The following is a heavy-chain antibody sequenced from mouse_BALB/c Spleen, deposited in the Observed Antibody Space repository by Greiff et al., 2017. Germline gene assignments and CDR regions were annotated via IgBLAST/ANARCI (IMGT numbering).Heavy chain of an antibody. CDR1: GFTFSDYY. Sequence: EVMLVESGGGLVKPGGSLKLSCAASGFTFSDYYMYWVRQTPEKRLEWVATISDGGSYTYYPDSVKGRFTISRDNAKNNLYLQMSSLKSEDTAMYYCASIYYDYAWYFDVWGAGTTVTVSS. V-gene: IGHV5-4*02. CDR2: ISDGGSYT. J-gene: IGHJ1*01. CDR3: ASIYYDYAWYFDV. D-gene: IGHD2-4*01.